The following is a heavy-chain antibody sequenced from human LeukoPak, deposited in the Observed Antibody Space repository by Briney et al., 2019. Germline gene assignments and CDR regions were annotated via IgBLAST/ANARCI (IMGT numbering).Heavy chain of an antibody. V-gene: IGHV4-59*01. CDR3: ARAGRYCYYYGMDV. CDR1: GGSISSYY. CDR2: IYYSGSP. J-gene: IGHJ6*04. Sequence: SETLSLTCTASGGSISSYYWSWIRQPPGKGLEWIGYIYYSGSPNYNPSLKSRVTISVDTSKNQFSLKLSSVTAADTAAYYCARAGRYCYYYGMDVWGKGTTVTVSS.